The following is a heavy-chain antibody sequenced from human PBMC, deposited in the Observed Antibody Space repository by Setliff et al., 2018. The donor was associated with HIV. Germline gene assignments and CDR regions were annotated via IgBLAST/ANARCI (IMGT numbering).Heavy chain of an antibody. Sequence: SETLSLTCTVSGDFISSDYYWGWIRQVPGKGLEWIGYIYSSGSTNYNPSLKSRVTISVDTSKNQISLRLNSLTAADTAVYYCARGTGFNNWFDPWGQGTLVTVSS. J-gene: IGHJ5*02. CDR1: GDFISSDYY. CDR3: ARGTGFNNWFDP. D-gene: IGHD1-1*01. V-gene: IGHV4-59*08. CDR2: IYSSGST.